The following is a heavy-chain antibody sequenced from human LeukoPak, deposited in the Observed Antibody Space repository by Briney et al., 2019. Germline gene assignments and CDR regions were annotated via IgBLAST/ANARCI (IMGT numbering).Heavy chain of an antibody. CDR1: GFTFSSYW. D-gene: IGHD2-2*02. Sequence: GGSLRLSSAASGFTFSSYWMSWVRQAPGKGLEWVANIKQDGSEKYYVDSVKGRFTISRDNAKNSLYLQMNSLRAEDTAVYYCARDRYPIPPSDGFDYWGQGTLVTVSS. V-gene: IGHV3-7*01. CDR3: ARDRYPIPPSDGFDY. J-gene: IGHJ4*02. CDR2: IKQDGSEK.